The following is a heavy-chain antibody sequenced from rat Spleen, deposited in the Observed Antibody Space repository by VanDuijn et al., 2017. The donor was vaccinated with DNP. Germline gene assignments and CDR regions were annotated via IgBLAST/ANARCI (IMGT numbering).Heavy chain of an antibody. CDR1: GFSLAAYD. Sequence: QVQLKESGPGLVQPSQTLSLTCTVSGFSLAAYDINWVRQPPGKDLEWMGVIWNTGATQFNSALKSRLSISKDTSKSQVFLKMNSLQTEDTATYCCSRDGRGYFDYWGQGAMVTVSS. D-gene: IGHD1-11*01. V-gene: IGHV2-41*01. CDR3: SRDGRGYFDY. J-gene: IGHJ2*01. CDR2: IWNTGAT.